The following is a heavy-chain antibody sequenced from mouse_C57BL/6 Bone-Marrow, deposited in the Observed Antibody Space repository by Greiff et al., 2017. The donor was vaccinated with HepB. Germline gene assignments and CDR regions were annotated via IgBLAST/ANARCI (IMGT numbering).Heavy chain of an antibody. CDR1: GYTFTSYG. J-gene: IGHJ1*03. CDR2: IYPRSGNT. Sequence: QVQLQQSGAELARPGASVKLSCKASGYTFTSYGISWVKQRTGQGLEWIGEIYPRSGNTYYNEKFKGKATLTADKSSSTAYMELRSLTSEDSAVYFCAKWLLLDWYCDVWGTGTTVTVSS. D-gene: IGHD2-3*01. CDR3: AKWLLLDWYCDV. V-gene: IGHV1-81*01.